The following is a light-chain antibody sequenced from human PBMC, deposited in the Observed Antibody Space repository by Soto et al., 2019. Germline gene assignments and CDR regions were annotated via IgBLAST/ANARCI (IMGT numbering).Light chain of an antibody. CDR3: QVWDSSSDRVV. CDR1: NIGSKS. Sequence: SYELTQSPSVSVAPGQTARLTCGGTNIGSKSVHWNQQKPGQAPVLVLYDNSDRPSGIPARLSGSNSGNTATLTISRVEAGDEADYFCQVWDSSSDRVVFGGGTKLTVL. V-gene: IGLV3-21*02. J-gene: IGLJ2*01. CDR2: DNS.